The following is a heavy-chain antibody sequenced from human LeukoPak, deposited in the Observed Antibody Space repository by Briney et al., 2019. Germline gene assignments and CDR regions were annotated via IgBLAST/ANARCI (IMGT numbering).Heavy chain of an antibody. CDR2: ISGSGGST. CDR1: GFTFSSYA. D-gene: IGHD4-17*01. CDR3: AKGDDYGDYFAYFDY. Sequence: PGGSLRLSCAASGFTFSSYAMSWVRQAPGKGLEWVSAISGSGGSTYYADSVKGRFTTSRDNSKNTLYLQMNSLRAEDTAVYYCAKGDDYGDYFAYFDYWGQGTLVTVSS. J-gene: IGHJ4*02. V-gene: IGHV3-23*01.